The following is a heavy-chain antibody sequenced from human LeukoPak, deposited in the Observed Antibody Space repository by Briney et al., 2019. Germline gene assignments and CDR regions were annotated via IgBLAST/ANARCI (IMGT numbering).Heavy chain of an antibody. CDR2: ISWDGGST. CDR3: AKDPTGGYSSSWYPDY. V-gene: IGHV3-43D*03. J-gene: IGHJ4*02. Sequence: PGGSLRLSCAASGFTFSSYSMNWVRQAPGKGLEWVSLISWDGGSTYYADSVKGRFTISRDNSKNSLYLQMNSLRAEDTALYYCAKDPTGGYSSSWYPDYWGQGTLVTVSS. D-gene: IGHD6-13*01. CDR1: GFTFSSYS.